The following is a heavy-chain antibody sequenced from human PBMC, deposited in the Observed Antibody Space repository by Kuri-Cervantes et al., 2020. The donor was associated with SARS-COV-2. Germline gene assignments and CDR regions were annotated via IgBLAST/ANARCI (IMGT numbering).Heavy chain of an antibody. V-gene: IGHV3-48*04. CDR3: AREGYCSTSTCKIAETFDV. Sequence: GGSLRLSCAASGFTLSNFAMSWVRQAPGKGLEWVSYISSSSNTIYYAASVKGRFTISRDSAKNSLYLQMNSLRAEDTALYYCAREGYCSTSTCKIAETFDVWGQGTMVTVSS. CDR1: GFTLSNFA. CDR2: ISSSSNTI. D-gene: IGHD2-2*01. J-gene: IGHJ3*01.